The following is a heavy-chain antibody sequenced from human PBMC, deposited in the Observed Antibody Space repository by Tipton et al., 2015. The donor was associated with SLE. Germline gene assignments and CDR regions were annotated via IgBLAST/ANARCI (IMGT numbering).Heavy chain of an antibody. D-gene: IGHD3-3*01. CDR1: DGSLSGYY. Sequence: TLSLTCTVFDGSLSGYYWAWLRQSPGKGLEWIGEISHDGGANYNPSLESRGTISLETSKNQFSLKLTSVTAADTAVYYCANDFGNGYYKNWGQGTLVTVSS. CDR3: ANDFGNGYYKN. V-gene: IGHV4-34*01. J-gene: IGHJ4*02. CDR2: ISHDGGA.